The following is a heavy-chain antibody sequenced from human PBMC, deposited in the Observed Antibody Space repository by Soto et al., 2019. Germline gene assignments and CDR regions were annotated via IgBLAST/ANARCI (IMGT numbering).Heavy chain of an antibody. CDR1: GFTFSSYS. D-gene: IGHD3-9*01. V-gene: IGHV3-48*01. Sequence: GVSLRLSCATSGFTFSSYSMNWVRQAPGKGQEWVSYISSSSSTIYYADSVKGRFTISRDNAKNSLYLQMNSLRAEDTAVYYCARTADYDILTGYQKTTYYFDYWGQGTLVTVSS. CDR2: ISSSSSTI. CDR3: ARTADYDILTGYQKTTYYFDY. J-gene: IGHJ4*02.